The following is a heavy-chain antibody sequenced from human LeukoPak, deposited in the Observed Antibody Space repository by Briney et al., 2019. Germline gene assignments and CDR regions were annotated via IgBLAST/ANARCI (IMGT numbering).Heavy chain of an antibody. J-gene: IGHJ5*02. CDR1: GGSISSSSYY. Sequence: SETLSLTCTVSGGSISSSSYYWGWIRQPPGKGLEWIGSIYYSGSTYYNPSLKSRVTMSRDMSKKQFSLMLSSLTAADTAVYYCARGFGSGSYYYGWFDPWGQGTLVTVSS. CDR3: ARGFGSGSYYYGWFDP. D-gene: IGHD3-10*01. CDR2: IYYSGST. V-gene: IGHV4-39*07.